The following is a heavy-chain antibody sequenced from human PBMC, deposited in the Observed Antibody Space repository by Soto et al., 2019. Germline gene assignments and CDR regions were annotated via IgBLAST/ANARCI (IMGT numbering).Heavy chain of an antibody. CDR1: GGTFSSYA. CDR2: IIPIFGTA. J-gene: IGHJ4*02. Sequence: QVQLVQSGAEVKKPGSSVKVSCKASGGTFSSYAISWVRQAPGQGLEWMGGIIPIFGTANYAQKFQGRVTITADEHTSTAYMELSSLRSEDTAVYYCARVQSWGGVGATTFDYWGQGTLVTVSS. V-gene: IGHV1-69*01. D-gene: IGHD1-26*01. CDR3: ARVQSWGGVGATTFDY.